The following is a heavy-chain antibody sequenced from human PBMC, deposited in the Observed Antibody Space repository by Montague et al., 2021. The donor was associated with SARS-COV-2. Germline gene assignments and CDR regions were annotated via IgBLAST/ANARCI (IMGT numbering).Heavy chain of an antibody. D-gene: IGHD1-20*01. V-gene: IGHV4-4*07. CDR3: VRDQGRSNWNYPDY. J-gene: IGHJ4*02. CDR1: GGSISGYY. Sequence: SETLSLTCTVSGGSISGYYWSWFRQSAGKGLEWIGRIYNSGSTSCNPSPKSRVTMSVDTSKNQFSLKLSSVTAADTAVYYCVRDQGRSNWNYPDYWGQGTLVTVSS. CDR2: IYNSGST.